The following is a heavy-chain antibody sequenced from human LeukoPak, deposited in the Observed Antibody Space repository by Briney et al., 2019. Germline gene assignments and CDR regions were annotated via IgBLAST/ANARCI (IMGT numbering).Heavy chain of an antibody. J-gene: IGHJ4*02. CDR3: AREAVTGTTVGEFGY. Sequence: PGGSLRLSCAASGFTFSSYGMHWVRQAPGKGLEWVAVIWYDDGNKYYADSVKGRFTISRDNSKNTLYLQMNSLRAEDTAVYYCAREAVTGTTVGEFGYWGQGTLVTVSS. V-gene: IGHV3-33*01. CDR1: GFTFSSYG. CDR2: IWYDDGNK. D-gene: IGHD1-7*01.